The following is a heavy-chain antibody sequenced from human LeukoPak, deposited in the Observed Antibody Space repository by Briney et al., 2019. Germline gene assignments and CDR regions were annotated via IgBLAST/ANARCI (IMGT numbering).Heavy chain of an antibody. CDR3: ARGPQHPTIAASYAFDI. J-gene: IGHJ3*02. CDR2: INHSGST. D-gene: IGHD6-13*01. CDR1: GGSFSGYY. Sequence: PSETLSLTCAVYGGSFSGYYWSWIRQPPGKGLEWIGEINHSGSTNYNPSLKSRVTISVDTSKNQFSLKLSSVTAADTAVYYCARGPQHPTIAASYAFDIWGQGTMVTVSS. V-gene: IGHV4-34*01.